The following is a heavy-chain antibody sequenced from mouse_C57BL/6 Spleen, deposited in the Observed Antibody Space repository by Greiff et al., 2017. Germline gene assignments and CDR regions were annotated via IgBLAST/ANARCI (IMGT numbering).Heavy chain of an antibody. CDR2: LDPSDSYT. CDR1: GYTFTSYW. V-gene: IGHV1-69*01. J-gene: IGHJ2*01. D-gene: IGHD1-1*01. Sequence: VQLQQPGAELVMPGASVKLSCKASGYTFTSYWMHWVKQRPGQGLEWIGELDPSDSYTNYNQKFKGKSTLTVDKSSSTAYMQLSSLTSEDSAVYYCARFSYYYEDYWGQGTTLTVSS. CDR3: ARFSYYYEDY.